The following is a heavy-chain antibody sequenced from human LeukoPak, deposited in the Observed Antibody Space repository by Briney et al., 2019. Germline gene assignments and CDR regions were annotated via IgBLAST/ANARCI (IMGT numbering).Heavy chain of an antibody. CDR2: IIEGGDVK. D-gene: IGHD6-19*01. J-gene: IGHJ4*02. CDR1: GFTFSAYW. V-gene: IGHV3-7*01. CDR3: ARVGKNGWDFDH. Sequence: HAGGSLRLSCAASGFTFSAYWMTWVRQAPGKGLEWVANIIEGGDVKYYVDSVKGRFIISRDNTKNSVYLQMTSLRADDTSVYYCARVGKNGWDFDHWGQGTLVTVSS.